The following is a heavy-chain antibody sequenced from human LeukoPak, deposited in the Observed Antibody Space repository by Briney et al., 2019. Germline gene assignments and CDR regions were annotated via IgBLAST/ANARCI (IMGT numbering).Heavy chain of an antibody. J-gene: IGHJ4*02. CDR2: INNDGSST. CDR3: ARGGGGNRPDY. CDR1: GFTFSSYW. V-gene: IGHV3-74*01. D-gene: IGHD1-14*01. Sequence: GGSLRLSCAASGFTFSSYWMHWVRQAPEKGLVWVSRINNDGSSTIYADSVKGRFTISRDNAKSTLYLQMNSLRAEDTAAYYCARGGGGNRPDYWGQGTLVTVSS.